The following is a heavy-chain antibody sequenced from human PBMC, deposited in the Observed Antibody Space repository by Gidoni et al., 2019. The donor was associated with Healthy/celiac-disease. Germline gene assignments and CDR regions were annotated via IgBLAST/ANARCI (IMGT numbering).Heavy chain of an antibody. CDR2: IWYDGSNK. Sequence: QVQLVEPGGGVVQPGRSLRLPCAASGFTFSSYGMHWVRQAPGKGLEWVAVIWYDGSNKYYAASVKGRFTISRDNSKNTLYLQMNSLGAEDTAVYYCARDPSYDFWSGYFDYWGQGTLVTVSS. CDR1: GFTFSSYG. CDR3: ARDPSYDFWSGYFDY. D-gene: IGHD3-3*01. J-gene: IGHJ4*02. V-gene: IGHV3-33*01.